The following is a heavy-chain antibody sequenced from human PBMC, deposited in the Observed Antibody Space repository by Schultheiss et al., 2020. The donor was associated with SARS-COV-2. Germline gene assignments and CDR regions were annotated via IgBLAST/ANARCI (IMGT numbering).Heavy chain of an antibody. V-gene: IGHV3-23*01. CDR1: GFTFSSYS. J-gene: IGHJ5*02. CDR3: ACYSSSLLVRFDP. D-gene: IGHD6-6*01. CDR2: ISGSGGST. Sequence: GGSLRLSCAASGFTFSSYSMNWVRQAPGKGLEWVSAISGSGGSTYYAESVKGRLTISRDNSKNTLYLQMNSLRAEDTAVYYCACYSSSLLVRFDPWGQGTLVTVSS.